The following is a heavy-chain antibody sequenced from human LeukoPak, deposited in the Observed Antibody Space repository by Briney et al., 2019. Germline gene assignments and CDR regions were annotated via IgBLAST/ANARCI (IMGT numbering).Heavy chain of an antibody. V-gene: IGHV5-51*01. D-gene: IGHD1-1*01. CDR3: ARYTDHYYFDY. CDR1: GYSFTSYW. Sequence: GESLKISCKGSGYSFTSYWIGWVRQMPGKGLEWMGIIYPGDSDTRYRPSFQGQVTISADKSISTAYLQWSSLNTSDTAMYYCARYTDHYYFDYWGQGTLVTVSS. J-gene: IGHJ4*02. CDR2: IYPGDSDT.